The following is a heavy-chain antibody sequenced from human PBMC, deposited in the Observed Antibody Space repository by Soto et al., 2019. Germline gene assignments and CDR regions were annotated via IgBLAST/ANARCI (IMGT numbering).Heavy chain of an antibody. J-gene: IGHJ3*02. Sequence: GSLRLSCAASGFTFSSYEMNWVRQAPGKGLEWVSYISSSGSTIYYADSVKGRFTISRDNAKNSLYLQMNSLRAEDTAVYYCARDPVNYYDSSGPIRGQGTMVTVSS. CDR2: ISSSGSTI. CDR1: GFTFSSYE. CDR3: ARDPVNYYDSSGPI. V-gene: IGHV3-48*03. D-gene: IGHD3-22*01.